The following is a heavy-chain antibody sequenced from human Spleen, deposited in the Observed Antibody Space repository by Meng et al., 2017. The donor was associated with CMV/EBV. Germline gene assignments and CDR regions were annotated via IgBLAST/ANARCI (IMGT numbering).Heavy chain of an antibody. V-gene: IGHV1-2*02. CDR2: IYPNSGGT. D-gene: IGHD3-16*01. J-gene: IGHJ4*02. Sequence: ASVKVSCKASGYMFTDHYFPWVRQAPGQGLERMGWIYPNSGGTHYAQNFQGRVTVSRDTSISTGYMELSSLGSDNTAVHYCAIDNDWGPDYWGEGTLVTFSS. CDR3: AIDNDWGPDY. CDR1: GYMFTDHY.